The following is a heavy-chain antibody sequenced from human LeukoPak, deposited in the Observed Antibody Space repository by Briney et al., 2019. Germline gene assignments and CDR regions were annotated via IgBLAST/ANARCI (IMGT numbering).Heavy chain of an antibody. V-gene: IGHV5-51*01. CDR3: AREKLEDTYYYCMDV. CDR2: IYPGDSDT. CDR1: GYSFTSYW. D-gene: IGHD2-15*01. Sequence: PGESLKISCKGSGYSFTSYWIGWVRQMPGKGLEWMGIIYPGDSDTRYSPSFQGQVTISADKSISTAYLQWSSLKASDTAMYYCAREKLEDTYYYCMDVWGKGTTVTVSS. J-gene: IGHJ6*03.